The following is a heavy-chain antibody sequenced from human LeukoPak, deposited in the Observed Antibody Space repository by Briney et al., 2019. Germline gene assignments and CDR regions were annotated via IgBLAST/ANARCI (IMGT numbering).Heavy chain of an antibody. Sequence: GGSLRLSCAASGFTVSSNYMSWVRQAPGKGLEWVSVIYSGGSTYYADSVKGRFTISRDNAKNSLYLHMNSRRAEDTAVYYCARGGFGVVILPFDYWGQGTLVTVSS. CDR3: ARGGFGVVILPFDY. J-gene: IGHJ4*02. CDR2: IYSGGST. CDR1: GFTVSSNY. D-gene: IGHD3-3*01. V-gene: IGHV3-53*01.